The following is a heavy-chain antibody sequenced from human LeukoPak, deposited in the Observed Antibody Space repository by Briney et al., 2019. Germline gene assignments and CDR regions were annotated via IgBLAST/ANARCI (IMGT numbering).Heavy chain of an antibody. Sequence: PSETLSLTCTVSGGSISSTTYYWGWLRQPPGKGLEWIGTIYYTGSTYYNPSLESRVTMSVDTSKNEFTLRLNSVTAADTAVYFCTTHEFGDYEDNFWGQGTLVTVSS. CDR2: IYYTGST. CDR3: TTHEFGDYEDNF. J-gene: IGHJ4*02. D-gene: IGHD4-17*01. V-gene: IGHV4-39*01. CDR1: GGSISSTTYY.